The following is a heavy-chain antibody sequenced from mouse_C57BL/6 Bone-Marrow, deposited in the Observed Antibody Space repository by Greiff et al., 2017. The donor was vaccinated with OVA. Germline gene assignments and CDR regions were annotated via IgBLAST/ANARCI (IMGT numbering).Heavy chain of an antibody. J-gene: IGHJ4*01. D-gene: IGHD1-1*01. Sequence: VQLQQSGPGLAKPSQTLSLTCSVTGYSITSDYWNWIRKFPGNKLEYMGYISYSGSTYYNPSLKSRISITRDTSKNQYDLQLNSVTTEDTATYYCARGYYGSRDAMDYWGQGTSVTVSS. CDR3: ARGYYGSRDAMDY. V-gene: IGHV3-8*01. CDR2: ISYSGST. CDR1: GYSITSDY.